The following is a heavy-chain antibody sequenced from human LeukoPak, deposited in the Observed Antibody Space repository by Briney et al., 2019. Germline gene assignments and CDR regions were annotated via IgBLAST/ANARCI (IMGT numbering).Heavy chain of an antibody. CDR1: VLPVSVKY. CDR3: GRNIPNNWGLGY. J-gene: IGHJ4*02. CDR2: IYSWGCP. V-gene: IGHV3-66*01. Sequence: GGPLSLSCAVSVLPVSVKYMSCVRRSPGKGLEWVSPIYSWGCPYFVDSVAGRFPVSRDTSKNTLFFPMNSLRAGDTGVFFCGRNIPNNWGLGYWGQGTLVTVPS. D-gene: IGHD7-27*01.